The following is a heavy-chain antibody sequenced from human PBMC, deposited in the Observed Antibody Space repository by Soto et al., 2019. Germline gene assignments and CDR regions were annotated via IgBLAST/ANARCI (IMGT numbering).Heavy chain of an antibody. CDR1: GFTFSTYS. Sequence: GGSLRLSCAASGFTFSTYSMNWVRQAPGKGLEWVSYISSGSSAIYYADSVKGRFTISRDNAENSLYLQMNSLRPEDTAVYYCARIYYYSRGPPFDPWGQGTRVTVSS. D-gene: IGHD3-22*01. CDR3: ARIYYYSRGPPFDP. CDR2: ISSGSSAI. J-gene: IGHJ5*02. V-gene: IGHV3-48*01.